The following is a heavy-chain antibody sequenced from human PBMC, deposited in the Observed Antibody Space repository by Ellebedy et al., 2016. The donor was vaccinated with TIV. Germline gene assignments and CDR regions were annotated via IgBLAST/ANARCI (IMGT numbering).Heavy chain of an antibody. CDR1: GFTFSSYA. J-gene: IGHJ5*02. CDR2: ISYDGSNK. V-gene: IGHV3-30-3*01. Sequence: GESLKISCAASGFTFSSYAMHWVRQAPGKGLEWVAVISYDGSNKYYADSVKGRFTISRDNSKNTLYLQMNSLRAEDSAVYFCARERSPLAPAGLSWGLGTLVTVSS. CDR3: ARERSPLAPAGLS. D-gene: IGHD6-13*01.